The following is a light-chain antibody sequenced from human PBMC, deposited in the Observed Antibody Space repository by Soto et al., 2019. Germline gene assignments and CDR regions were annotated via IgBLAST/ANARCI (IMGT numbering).Light chain of an antibody. CDR3: HYYGTSPQT. J-gene: IGKJ1*01. Sequence: EIVMTQSPATLSVSPGERATLSCRASQSVSRKLAWYQQKPGQAPRLLIYDASNRATGIPARFSGSGSGTDFTLTISRLEPEDFAVYYCHYYGTSPQTFGQGTKVDI. V-gene: IGKV3-11*01. CDR1: QSVSRK. CDR2: DAS.